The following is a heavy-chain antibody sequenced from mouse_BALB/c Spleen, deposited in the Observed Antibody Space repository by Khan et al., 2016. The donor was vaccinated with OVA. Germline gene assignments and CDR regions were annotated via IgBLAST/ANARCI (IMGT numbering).Heavy chain of an antibody. CDR2: IHYSGST. J-gene: IGHJ3*01. V-gene: IGHV3-1*02. Sequence: EVKLLESGPDLVKPSQSLSLTCTVTGYSITSGYNWHWIRQFPGNKLEWMGYIHYSGSTSYNPSLKSRISITRDTSKNQYFLQLNSVTTEDTSTYCCAGGLPTYWGQGTLVTVSA. CDR1: GYSITSGYN. CDR3: AGGLPTY.